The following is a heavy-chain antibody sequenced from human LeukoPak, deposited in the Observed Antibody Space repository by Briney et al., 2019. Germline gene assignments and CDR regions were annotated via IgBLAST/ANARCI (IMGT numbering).Heavy chain of an antibody. CDR1: GFTFSSYA. J-gene: IGHJ4*02. CDR2: ISYDGSNK. V-gene: IGHV3-30-3*01. CDR3: ARARGAFTVTPSFWIDY. D-gene: IGHD4-11*01. Sequence: PGRSLRLSCAASGFTFSSYAMHWVRQAPGKGLEWVAVISYDGSNKYYADSVKGRFTISRDNSKNTLYLQMNSLRAEDTAVYYCARARGAFTVTPSFWIDYWGQGTLVTVSS.